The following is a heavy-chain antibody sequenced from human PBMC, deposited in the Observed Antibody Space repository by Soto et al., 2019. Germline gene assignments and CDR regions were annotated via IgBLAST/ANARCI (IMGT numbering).Heavy chain of an antibody. D-gene: IGHD1-26*01. Sequence: GGSLRLSCAASGFTFSSYAMSWVRQAPGKGLEWVSAISGSGGSTYYADSVKGRFTISRDNSKNTLYLQMNSLRAEDTAVYYCAKDSPGVGATIDYYGMDVWGQGTTVTVSS. V-gene: IGHV3-23*01. J-gene: IGHJ6*02. CDR1: GFTFSSYA. CDR2: ISGSGGST. CDR3: AKDSPGVGATIDYYGMDV.